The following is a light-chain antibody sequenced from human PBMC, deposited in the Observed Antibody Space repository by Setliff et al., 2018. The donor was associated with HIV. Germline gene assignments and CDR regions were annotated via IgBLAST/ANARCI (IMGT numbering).Light chain of an antibody. CDR3: TSYGGNNNSYV. CDR1: SSDVGGYNY. J-gene: IGLJ1*01. CDR2: DVT. Sequence: QSVLTQPPSASGSPGQSVTISCTGTSSDVGGYNYVSWYVQRPGKAPKLIIYDVTKRPSGVPDRFSGSKSGNTASLTVSGLQAEDEGDYYCTSYGGNNNSYVLGTGTKVTVL. V-gene: IGLV2-8*01.